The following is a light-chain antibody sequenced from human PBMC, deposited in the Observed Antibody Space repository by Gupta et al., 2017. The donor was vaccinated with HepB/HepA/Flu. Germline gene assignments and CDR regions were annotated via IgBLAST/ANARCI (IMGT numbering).Light chain of an antibody. CDR2: AAS. V-gene: IGKV1D-12*01. Sequence: DTQMTQSPSSVSASVGDRVTITCRASQGTSTRLAWYQQKPGKAPKLLIYAASRLQSGVPSRFSGSGSGTDFTLTINILHPEDFATYYCQQSNTFPFTFGHGTKLDFK. CDR3: QQSNTFPFT. CDR1: QGTSTR. J-gene: IGKJ3*01.